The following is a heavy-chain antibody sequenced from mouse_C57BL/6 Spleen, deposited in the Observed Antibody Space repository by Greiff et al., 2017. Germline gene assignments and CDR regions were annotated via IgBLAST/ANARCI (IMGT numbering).Heavy chain of an antibody. CDR1: GFTFSDYY. V-gene: IGHV5-16*01. Sequence: EVKLMESEGGLVQPGSSMKLSCTASGFTFSDYYMAWVRQVPEKGLEWVANINYDGSSTYYLDSLKSRFIISRDNAKNILYLQMSSLKSEDTATYYCARDGRYFDVWGTGTTVTVSS. CDR2: INYDGSST. J-gene: IGHJ1*03. CDR3: ARDGRYFDV.